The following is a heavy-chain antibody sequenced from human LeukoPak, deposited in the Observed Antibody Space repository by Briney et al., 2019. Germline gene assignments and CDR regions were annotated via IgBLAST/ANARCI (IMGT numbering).Heavy chain of an antibody. D-gene: IGHD3-9*01. V-gene: IGHV3-23*01. Sequence: GGSLRLSCTAAGFTFNNYAMSWVRQAPGKGLEWVSHISDSGGKTYYADSVKGRFTISRDNSKNTLYLQMNSLRAEDTAVYYCAKEYYDILTGYRALDYWGQGTLVTVSS. J-gene: IGHJ4*02. CDR1: GFTFNNYA. CDR2: ISDSGGKT. CDR3: AKEYYDILTGYRALDY.